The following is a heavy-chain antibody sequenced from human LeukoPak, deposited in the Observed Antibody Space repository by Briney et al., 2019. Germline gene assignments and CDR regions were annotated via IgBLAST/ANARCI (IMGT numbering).Heavy chain of an antibody. Sequence: GESLKISCKGSGYSFSNYWIGWVRQMPGKGLEWMAIMNPGTSDTKYNPAFRGQVTISADKSISTAYLQWSSLKASDSAMYYCARRSSSEFWGQGTLVTVSP. J-gene: IGHJ4*02. V-gene: IGHV5-51*01. CDR1: GYSFSNYW. CDR2: MNPGTSDT. D-gene: IGHD6-6*01. CDR3: ARRSSSEF.